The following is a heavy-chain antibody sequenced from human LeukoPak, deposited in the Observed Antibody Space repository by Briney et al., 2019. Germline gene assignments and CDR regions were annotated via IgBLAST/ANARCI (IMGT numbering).Heavy chain of an antibody. V-gene: IGHV4-59*08. D-gene: IGHD3-22*01. J-gene: IGHJ4*02. CDR3: VRHNIGINYYYDSSGSRPLFDS. CDR2: IFYSGST. CDR1: GGSISSYY. Sequence: SETLSLTCTVSGGSISSYYWGWIRQPPGKGLGWIGYIFYSGSTSYNPSLKSRVTISVDTSKNQFSLSLSSVTAADTAPYYCVRHNIGINYYYDSSGSRPLFDSWGQGTLVTVSS.